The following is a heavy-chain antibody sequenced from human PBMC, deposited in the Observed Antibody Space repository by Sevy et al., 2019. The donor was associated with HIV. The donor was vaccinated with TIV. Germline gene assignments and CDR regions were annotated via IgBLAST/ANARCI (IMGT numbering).Heavy chain of an antibody. CDR2: LLYNVRTG. Sequence: GGSLRLSCSASGFSVRSFSMHWVRQAPGKGLEWVAALLYNVRTGEYADSVKGRFTISRDNSKNTLNLEMNSLRVEDTALYFCARDSARVIVPTAGFDSWGQGVLVTVSS. J-gene: IGHJ5*01. CDR3: ARDSARVIVPTAGFDS. V-gene: IGHV3-33*03. D-gene: IGHD2-15*01. CDR1: GFSVRSFS.